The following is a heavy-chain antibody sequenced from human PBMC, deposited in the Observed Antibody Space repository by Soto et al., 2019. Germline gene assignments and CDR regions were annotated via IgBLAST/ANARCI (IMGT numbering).Heavy chain of an antibody. Sequence: GGSLRVSCAAAGFTFNIYAMSWVRQAPGKGLEWVSGISGSGGTTYYADSVKGRFTISRDNSKNTLYLQMNSLRAEDTAIHYCARSYYDSGTYVFDIWGQGTMVTVSS. J-gene: IGHJ3*02. D-gene: IGHD3-10*01. CDR1: GFTFNIYA. CDR3: ARSYYDSGTYVFDI. CDR2: ISGSGGTT. V-gene: IGHV3-23*01.